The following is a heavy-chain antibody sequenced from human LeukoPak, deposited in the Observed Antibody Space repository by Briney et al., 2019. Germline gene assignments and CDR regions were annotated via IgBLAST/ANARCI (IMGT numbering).Heavy chain of an antibody. CDR2: FTASGAT. Sequence: GGSLRLSCAASGFTFSSYAMSWVRQAPGKGLEWVSTFTASGATYYADSVKGRFTISRDNSRSTLYLQMNSLRPEDTAIYYCAREGYYGSGSPPSLYFDYWGQGTLVTVSS. J-gene: IGHJ4*02. CDR1: GFTFSSYA. D-gene: IGHD3-10*01. V-gene: IGHV3-23*01. CDR3: AREGYYGSGSPPSLYFDY.